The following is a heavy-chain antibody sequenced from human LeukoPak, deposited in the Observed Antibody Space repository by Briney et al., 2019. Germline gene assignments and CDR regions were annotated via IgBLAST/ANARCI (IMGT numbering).Heavy chain of an antibody. Sequence: SETLSLTCTVSGGSISSSSYYWGWIRQPPGKGLEWIGSIYYSGSTYYNPSLKSRVTISVDTSKNQFSLKLSSVTAADTAVYYCARELTMIVNCGQGTLVTVSS. CDR2: IYYSGST. D-gene: IGHD3-22*01. V-gene: IGHV4-39*07. CDR3: ARELTMIVN. J-gene: IGHJ4*02. CDR1: GGSISSSSYY.